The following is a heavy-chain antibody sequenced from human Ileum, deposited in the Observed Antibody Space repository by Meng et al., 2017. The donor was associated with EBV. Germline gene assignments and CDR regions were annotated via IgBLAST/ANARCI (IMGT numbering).Heavy chain of an antibody. CDR3: NAYTAGGGGLGS. CDR2: PYNVWGP. D-gene: IGHD3-16*01. CDR1: GPSVDMGSSP. J-gene: IGHJ5*02. Sequence: LPPPSTAFGPSVDMGSSPWIWARQPPGKGLGCIGYPYNVWGPYYTPPPKSRFSMSVDTSKNQFSLTLSPGTAADPAVYYCNAYTAGGGGLGSWGQGTLVTVSS. V-gene: IGHV4-30-4*01.